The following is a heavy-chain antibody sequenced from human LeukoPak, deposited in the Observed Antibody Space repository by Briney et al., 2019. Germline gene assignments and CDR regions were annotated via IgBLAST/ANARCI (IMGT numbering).Heavy chain of an antibody. D-gene: IGHD5-18*01. CDR3: ARHFTAMASFDF. J-gene: IGHJ4*02. Sequence: GGSLRLSCAASGFTFRSYEMNWVRQAPGKGLEWVSYISSSGSTKYYADSVKGRFTISRDNAKNSLYLQMNSLRDEDTAVYYCARHFTAMASFDFWGQGTLVTVSS. CDR1: GFTFRSYE. CDR2: ISSSGSTK. V-gene: IGHV3-48*03.